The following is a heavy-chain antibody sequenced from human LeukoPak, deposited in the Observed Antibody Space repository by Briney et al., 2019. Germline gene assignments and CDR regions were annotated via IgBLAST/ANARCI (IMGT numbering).Heavy chain of an antibody. V-gene: IGHV4-28*01. D-gene: IGHD5-12*01. J-gene: IGHJ6*03. CDR1: GYSISSSNW. CDR3: AKSVAWNYYYYMDV. Sequence: KPSETQSLTCAVSGYSISSSNWWGWIRQPPGKGLEWIAYIYYSGSTYYNPSLKSRVTMSVDTSKNQFSLKLSSVTAVDTAVYYCAKSVAWNYYYYMDVWGKGTTVTVSS. CDR2: IYYSGST.